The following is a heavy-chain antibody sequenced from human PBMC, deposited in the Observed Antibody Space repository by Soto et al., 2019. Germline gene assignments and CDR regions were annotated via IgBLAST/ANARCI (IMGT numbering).Heavy chain of an antibody. Sequence: SETLSLTCTVSGGCISSYYWSWIRQPPGKGLEWIGYIYYSGSTNYNPSLKSRVTISVDTSKNQFSLKLSSVTAADTAVYYCASDYVWGSYRYFDYWGQGTLVTVS. D-gene: IGHD3-16*02. CDR3: ASDYVWGSYRYFDY. V-gene: IGHV4-59*01. J-gene: IGHJ4*02. CDR2: IYYSGST. CDR1: GGCISSYY.